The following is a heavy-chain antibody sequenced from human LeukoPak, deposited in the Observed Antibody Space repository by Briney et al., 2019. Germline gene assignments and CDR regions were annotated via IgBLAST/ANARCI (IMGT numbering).Heavy chain of an antibody. J-gene: IGHJ4*02. D-gene: IGHD3-22*01. V-gene: IGHV4-4*07. CDR3: ARGPKVDSSGYYHNY. Sequence: PETLSLTCTVSGGSISSYYWSWIRQPAGKGLEWIGRIYTSGSTNYNPSLKSRVTMSVDTSKNQFSLKLSSVTAADTAVYYCARGPKVDSSGYYHNYWGQGTLVTVSS. CDR1: GGSISSYY. CDR2: IYTSGST.